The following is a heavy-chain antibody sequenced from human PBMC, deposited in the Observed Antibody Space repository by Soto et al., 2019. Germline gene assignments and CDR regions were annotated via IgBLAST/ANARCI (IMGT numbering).Heavy chain of an antibody. CDR1: GGSISSSSYY. CDR2: IYYSGST. D-gene: IGHD3-9*01. J-gene: IGHJ4*02. V-gene: IGHV4-39*01. Sequence: PSETLSLTCTVSGGSISSSSYYWGWIRQPPGKGLEWIGSIYYSGSTYYNPSLKSRVTISVDTSKNQFSLKLSSVTSADTAVYYCARLYFSYDILTGYPYYFDYWGQGTLVTVSS. CDR3: ARLYFSYDILTGYPYYFDY.